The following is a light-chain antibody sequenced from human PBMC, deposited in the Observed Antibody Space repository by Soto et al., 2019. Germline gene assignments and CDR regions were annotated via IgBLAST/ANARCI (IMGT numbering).Light chain of an antibody. CDR3: QQYNSYAWP. J-gene: IGKJ1*01. Sequence: DIQMTQSPSTLSASVGDRVTITCRASQSISSWLAWYQQKPGKAPKLLIYDASSLESGVPSRFSGSGSGTEFTLTISSLQPDDFAAYYCQQYNSYAWPFGQGTKV. CDR2: DAS. CDR1: QSISSW. V-gene: IGKV1-5*01.